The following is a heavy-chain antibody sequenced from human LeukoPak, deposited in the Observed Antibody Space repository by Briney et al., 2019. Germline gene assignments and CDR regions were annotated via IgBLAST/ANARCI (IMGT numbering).Heavy chain of an antibody. CDR3: AKVRDSSGWGTLFGS. D-gene: IGHD6-19*01. Sequence: GGSLRLSCAASGFTFISYAMSWVRQAPGKGLEWASAINGGGDTSFYADSVEGRFTISKDNSKNTLYLQMSSLRAEDSAIYYCAKVRDSSGWGTLFGSWGRGALVTVSS. CDR1: GFTFISYA. J-gene: IGHJ4*02. V-gene: IGHV3-23*01. CDR2: INGGGDTS.